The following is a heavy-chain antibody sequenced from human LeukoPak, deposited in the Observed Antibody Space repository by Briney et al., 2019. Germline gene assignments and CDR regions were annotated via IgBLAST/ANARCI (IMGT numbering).Heavy chain of an antibody. CDR2: INRSGST. CDR1: GGSISSGGYY. V-gene: IGHV4-39*07. CDR3: ARGAPSSVGATTDFDF. Sequence: SETLSLTCTVSGGSISSGGYYWSWIRQPPGKGLEWIGEINRSGSTNYNPSLKSRVTISVDTSKNQFSLKLSSVTAADTAVYYCARGAPSSVGATTDFDFWGQGTLVTVSS. D-gene: IGHD1-26*01. J-gene: IGHJ4*02.